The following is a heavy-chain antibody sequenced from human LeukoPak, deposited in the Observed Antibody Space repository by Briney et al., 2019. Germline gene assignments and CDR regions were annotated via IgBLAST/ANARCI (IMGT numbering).Heavy chain of an antibody. CDR1: GFTFSNAW. V-gene: IGHV3-15*01. Sequence: GGSLRLSCAASGFTFSNAWMSWVRQAPGKGLEWVGRIKSETDGGTTDYAAPVKGRFTISRDDSKNSLYLQMNSLKTEDTAVYYCARSYGSGTYPFDYWGQGTLVTVSS. J-gene: IGHJ4*02. CDR2: IKSETDGGTT. D-gene: IGHD3-10*01. CDR3: ARSYGSGTYPFDY.